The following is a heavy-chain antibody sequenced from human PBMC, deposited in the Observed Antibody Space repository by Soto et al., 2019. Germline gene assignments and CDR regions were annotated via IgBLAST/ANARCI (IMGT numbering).Heavy chain of an antibody. Sequence: PSETLSLTCTVSGGSISSTNHYWGWIRQPPGKGLEWIGDIYYSGMTRYNPSLKSRVTISVDTSRNQFSLRLSSVTAADTAVYYCARHGYYYDSTGYYYFVWGHGTLVTVSS. CDR3: ARHGYYYDSTGYYYFV. CDR2: IYYSGMT. D-gene: IGHD3-22*01. V-gene: IGHV4-39*01. CDR1: GGSISSTNHY. J-gene: IGHJ4*01.